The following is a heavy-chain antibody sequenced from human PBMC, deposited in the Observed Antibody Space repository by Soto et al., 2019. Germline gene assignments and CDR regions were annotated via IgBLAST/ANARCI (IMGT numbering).Heavy chain of an antibody. CDR3: ARHGGNFDWLFDY. CDR1: GGSISSSSYY. J-gene: IGHJ4*02. Sequence: SETLSLTCTVSGGSISSSSYYWGWIRQPPGKGLEWIGSIYYSGSTYYNPSLKSRVTISVDTSKNQFSLKLSSVTAADTAVYYCARHGGNFDWLFDYWGQGTLVTVSS. CDR2: IYYSGST. V-gene: IGHV4-39*01. D-gene: IGHD3-9*01.